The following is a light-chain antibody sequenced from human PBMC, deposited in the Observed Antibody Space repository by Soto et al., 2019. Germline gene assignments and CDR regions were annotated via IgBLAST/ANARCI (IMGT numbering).Light chain of an antibody. CDR1: QDISNS. CDR3: QQSYSTPYT. V-gene: IGKV1-39*01. Sequence: DIQMTQTPPSLSLSVGDRVTITCRASQDISNSLNWYQQKPGKSPRALIYGASSLESGVPSRFSGRGSGTDFTLSISSLQPEDFATYFCQQSYSTPYTFGQGT. J-gene: IGKJ2*01. CDR2: GAS.